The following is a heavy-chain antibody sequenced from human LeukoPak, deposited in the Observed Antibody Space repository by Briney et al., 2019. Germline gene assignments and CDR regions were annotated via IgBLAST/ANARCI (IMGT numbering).Heavy chain of an antibody. Sequence: ASVKVSCKVSGYTLTELSMHWVRQAPGKGLEWMGGFDPEDGETIYAQKFQGRVTMTEDTSTDTAYMELSSLRSEDTAVYYCATYYGVSFSFDYWGQGTLVTVSS. CDR2: FDPEDGET. V-gene: IGHV1-24*01. CDR1: GYTLTELS. CDR3: ATYYGVSFSFDY. D-gene: IGHD4-17*01. J-gene: IGHJ4*02.